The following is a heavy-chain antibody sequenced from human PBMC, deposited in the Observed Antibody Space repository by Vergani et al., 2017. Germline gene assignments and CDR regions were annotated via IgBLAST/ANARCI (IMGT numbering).Heavy chain of an antibody. CDR1: GGSMSGYY. CDR2: MYHSGST. CDR3: ASDTHSGQRADR. J-gene: IGHJ5*02. D-gene: IGHD6-19*01. Sequence: QVRLQESGPGLVKPSETLPLTCSVSGGSMSGYYWSWIRQPPGKELEWIGYMYHSGSTKYNPSLKTRVTISVDTSKNQFSLTLTSVTAADTAVYYCASDTHSGQRADRWGQGILVTVTS. V-gene: IGHV4-59*01.